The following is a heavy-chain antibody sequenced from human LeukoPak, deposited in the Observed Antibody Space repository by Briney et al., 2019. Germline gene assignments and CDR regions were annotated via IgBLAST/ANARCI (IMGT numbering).Heavy chain of an antibody. D-gene: IGHD2-15*01. CDR2: INHSGST. V-gene: IGHV4-34*01. J-gene: IGHJ4*02. Sequence: SETLSLTCAVYGGSFSGYYWGWIRQPPGKGLEWIGEINHSGSTNYNPSLKSRVTISVDTSKNQFSLKLSSVTAADTAVYYCARAARAYCSGGSCYATFDYWGQGTLVTVSS. CDR3: ARAARAYCSGGSCYATFDY. CDR1: GGSFSGYY.